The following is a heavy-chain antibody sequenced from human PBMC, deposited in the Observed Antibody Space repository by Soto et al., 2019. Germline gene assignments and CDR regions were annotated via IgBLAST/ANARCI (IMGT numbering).Heavy chain of an antibody. CDR1: GYTFTSYG. J-gene: IGHJ4*02. Sequence: QVQLVQSGAEVKKPGASVKVYCKASGYTFTSYGISWVRQAPGQGLEWMGWISAYNANTKYAQKLKGRVTMTTDTSTSIAHRELRSLRSEDPAVYYCAREPNYFDYWGKGTLVTVSS. CDR2: ISAYNANT. V-gene: IGHV1-18*01. CDR3: AREPNYFDY.